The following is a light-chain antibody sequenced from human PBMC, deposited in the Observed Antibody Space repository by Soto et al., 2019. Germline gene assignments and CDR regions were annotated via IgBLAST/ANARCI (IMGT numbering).Light chain of an antibody. CDR2: GNS. Sequence: QSVLTQPPSVSGAPGQRVTISCTGSSSNIGAGYDVHWYQQLPGTAPKLLIYGNSNRPSGVPDRFSGSKSGTSASLAITGLQAEDEADYYCQSYDSRLSGAVFGGGTQLTAL. J-gene: IGLJ2*01. CDR1: SSNIGAGYD. V-gene: IGLV1-40*01. CDR3: QSYDSRLSGAV.